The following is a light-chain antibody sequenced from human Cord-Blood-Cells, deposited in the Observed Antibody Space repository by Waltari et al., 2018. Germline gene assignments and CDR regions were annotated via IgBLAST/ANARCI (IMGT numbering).Light chain of an antibody. CDR3: QQYNSYNT. CDR2: DAS. CDR1: QSISSW. J-gene: IGKJ2*01. V-gene: IGKV1-5*01. Sequence: DIQMTQSPSTLSASVGDRVTITCRASQSISSWFSWYQQKPGKAPKLLIYDASRLESGVPSRFSGSGSGTEFTLTISSLQPDDFATYYCQQYNSYNTFGQGTKLEIK.